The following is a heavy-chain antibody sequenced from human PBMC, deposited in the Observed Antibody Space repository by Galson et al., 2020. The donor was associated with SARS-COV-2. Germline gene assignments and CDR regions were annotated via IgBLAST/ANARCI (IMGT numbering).Heavy chain of an antibody. D-gene: IGHD1-1*01. CDR3: ARRTNGGPNWNDPRIYYYYYMDV. V-gene: IGHV4-59*01. CDR2: IYYSGST. CDR1: GGSISSYY. Sequence: SETLSLTCTVSGGSISSYYWSWIRQPPGKGLEWIGYIYYSGSTNYNPSLKSRVTISVDTSKNQFSLKLSSVTAADTAVYYCARRTNGGPNWNDPRIYYYYYMDVWGKGTTVTVS. J-gene: IGHJ6*03.